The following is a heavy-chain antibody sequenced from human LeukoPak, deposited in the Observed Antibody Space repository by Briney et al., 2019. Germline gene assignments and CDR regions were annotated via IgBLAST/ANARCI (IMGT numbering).Heavy chain of an antibody. CDR3: ARNQYDILTGYYYDY. Sequence: GGSLRLSCAASGFTFSSYSMNWVRQAPGMGLEWISSISISSSYIYYADSVKGRFTISRDNAKNSLYLQMNSLRAEDTAVYYCARNQYDILTGYYYDYWGQGTLVTVSS. V-gene: IGHV3-21*01. J-gene: IGHJ4*02. CDR2: ISISSSYI. CDR1: GFTFSSYS. D-gene: IGHD3-9*01.